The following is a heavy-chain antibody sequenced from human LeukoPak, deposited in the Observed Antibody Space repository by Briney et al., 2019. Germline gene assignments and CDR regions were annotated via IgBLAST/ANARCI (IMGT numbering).Heavy chain of an antibody. J-gene: IGHJ6*03. CDR2: INPNSGGT. CDR3: ARVVAVTGPHVYYMDV. D-gene: IGHD6-19*01. CDR1: GYMFTGYY. Sequence: ASVKVSCKASGYMFTGYYMHWVRQAPGQGLEWMGWINPNSGGTNYAQKFQGRVTMTRDTSISTAYMDLNRLRSGDTAVYYCARVVAVTGPHVYYMDVWGKGTTVTVSS. V-gene: IGHV1-2*02.